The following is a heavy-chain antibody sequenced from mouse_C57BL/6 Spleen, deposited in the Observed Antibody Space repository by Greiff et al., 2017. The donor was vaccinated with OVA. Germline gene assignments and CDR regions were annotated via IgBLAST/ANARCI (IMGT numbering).Heavy chain of an antibody. CDR2: INPNNGGT. V-gene: IGHV1-22*01. CDR1: GYTFTDYN. CDR3: ARKLGPHFDY. J-gene: IGHJ2*01. Sequence: VHVKQSGPELVKPGASVKMSCKASGYTFTDYNMHWVKQSHGKSLEWIGYINPNNGGTSYNQKFKGKATLTVNKSSSTAYMELRSLTSEDSAVYYCARKLGPHFDYWGQGTTLTVSA. D-gene: IGHD4-1*01.